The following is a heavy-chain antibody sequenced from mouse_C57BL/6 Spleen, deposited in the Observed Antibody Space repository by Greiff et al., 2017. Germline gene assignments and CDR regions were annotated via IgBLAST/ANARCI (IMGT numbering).Heavy chain of an antibody. V-gene: IGHV5-9*01. J-gene: IGHJ4*01. CDR2: ISGGGGNT. CDR3: ARQPPSDYYGSSYYAMDY. CDR1: GFTFRSYT. D-gene: IGHD1-1*01. Sequence: EVMLVESGGGLVKPGGSLKLSCAASGFTFRSYTMSWVRQTPEKRLEWVATISGGGGNTYYPDSVKGRFTISRDNAKNTLYLQMSSLRSEDTALYYCARQPPSDYYGSSYYAMDYWGQGTSVTVSS.